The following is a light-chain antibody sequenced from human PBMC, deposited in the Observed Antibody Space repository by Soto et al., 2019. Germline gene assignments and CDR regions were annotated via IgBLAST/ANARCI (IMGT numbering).Light chain of an antibody. CDR2: EGS. CDR3: CSYAGSSTFYV. V-gene: IGLV2-23*01. J-gene: IGLJ1*01. Sequence: QSVLTQPASVSGSPGQSITISCTGTSSDVGSYNLVSWYQQHPGKAPKLMIYEGSKRPSGVSNRFSGSKSGNTASLTISGLQAEYEADYYCCSYAGSSTFYVFGTGTRSPS. CDR1: SSDVGSYNL.